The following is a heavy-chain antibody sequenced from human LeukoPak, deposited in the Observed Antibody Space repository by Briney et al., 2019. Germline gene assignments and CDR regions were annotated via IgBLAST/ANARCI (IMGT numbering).Heavy chain of an antibody. Sequence: ASETLSLTCTVSGGSISSYYWSWIRQPPGKGLEWIGYIYYSGSTNYNPSLKSQVTISVDTSKNQFSLKLSSVTAADTAVYYCAGDYGDYGEVSIWGQGTLVTVSS. D-gene: IGHD4-17*01. CDR3: AGDYGDYGEVSI. J-gene: IGHJ4*02. CDR1: GGSISSYY. CDR2: IYYSGST. V-gene: IGHV4-59*12.